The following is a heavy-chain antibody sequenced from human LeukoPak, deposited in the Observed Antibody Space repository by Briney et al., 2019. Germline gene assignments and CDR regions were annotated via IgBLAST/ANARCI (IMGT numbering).Heavy chain of an antibody. CDR1: GFTASDYY. D-gene: IGHD7-27*01. CDR3: VRVQTGGAFDI. CDR2: SRNKANSYTT. J-gene: IGHJ3*02. V-gene: IGHV3-72*01. Sequence: GGSLRPSCAASGFTASDYYMDWVRQTPGKGLEWVARSRNKANSYTTDFAATVKGRFTISRDESKNSLFLQMNSLRTEDTAVYYCVRVQTGGAFDIWGQGTMVTVSS.